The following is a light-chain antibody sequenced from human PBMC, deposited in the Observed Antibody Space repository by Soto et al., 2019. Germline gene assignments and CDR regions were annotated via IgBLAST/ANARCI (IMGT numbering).Light chain of an antibody. CDR1: QSVNSN. J-gene: IGKJ5*01. CDR3: QQYNFWPPIT. Sequence: EIVMTQSPATLSVSPGERVILSCRASQSVNSNLAWYQQKPGQAPRLLIYGASVRATGIPATFSGSGSGTEFTLTISSLQSEDFAVYYCQQYNFWPPITFGQGTRLEIK. CDR2: GAS. V-gene: IGKV3-15*01.